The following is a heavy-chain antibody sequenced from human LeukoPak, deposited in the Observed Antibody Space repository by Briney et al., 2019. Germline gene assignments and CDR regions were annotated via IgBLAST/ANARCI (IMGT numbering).Heavy chain of an antibody. D-gene: IGHD1-26*01. J-gene: IGHJ4*02. Sequence: GGSLRLSCAASGLTFSSYAMNWVRQAPGKGLEWFSTISYSGGSTYYVDSVKGRFTISRDNSENTLYLQLNSLRAEDTAVYYCAKAASGSYLYYFDYWGQGTLVTVSS. CDR1: GLTFSSYA. CDR2: ISYSGGST. V-gene: IGHV3-23*01. CDR3: AKAASGSYLYYFDY.